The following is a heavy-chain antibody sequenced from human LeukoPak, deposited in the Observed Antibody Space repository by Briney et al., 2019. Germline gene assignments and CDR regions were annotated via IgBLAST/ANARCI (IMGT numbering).Heavy chain of an antibody. CDR2: IIPILGIA. V-gene: IGHV1-69*02. D-gene: IGHD3-3*01. CDR1: GGTFSSYT. J-gene: IGHJ4*02. Sequence: RASVKVSCKASGGTFSSYTISWVRQAPGQGLEWMGRIIPILGIANYAQKFQGRVTITADKSTSTAYMELSSLRSEDTAVYYCARVPDYDFWSGPEYWGQGTLVTVSS. CDR3: ARVPDYDFWSGPEY.